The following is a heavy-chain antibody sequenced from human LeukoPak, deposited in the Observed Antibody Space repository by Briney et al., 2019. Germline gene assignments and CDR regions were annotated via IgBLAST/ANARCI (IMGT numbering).Heavy chain of an antibody. Sequence: GASVKVSCKVSGYTLTELSMHWVRQAPGKGLEWMGWINPNTGGTNYAQQFQGRITMTRDTSIRSAYMDLSRLTSDDTAVYYCARDNLPHLRLGNYFDSWGQGTLVTVSS. CDR1: GYTLTELS. D-gene: IGHD3-16*01. V-gene: IGHV1-2*02. CDR2: INPNTGGT. J-gene: IGHJ4*02. CDR3: ARDNLPHLRLGNYFDS.